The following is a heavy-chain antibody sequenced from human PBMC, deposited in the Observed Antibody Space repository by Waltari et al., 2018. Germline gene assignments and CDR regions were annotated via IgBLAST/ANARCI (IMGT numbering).Heavy chain of an antibody. CDR1: GGSISSYY. D-gene: IGHD2-8*01. J-gene: IGHJ1*01. V-gene: IGHV4-59*01. CDR2: IYYSGST. CDR3: ARVGSRYGVEYFQH. Sequence: QVQLQESGPGLVKPSETLSLTCPVSGGSISSYYWSWIRQPPGKGLEWIGYIYYSGSTNYNPSLKSRVTISVDTSKNQFSLKLSSVTAADTAVYYCARVGSRYGVEYFQHWGQGTLVTVSS.